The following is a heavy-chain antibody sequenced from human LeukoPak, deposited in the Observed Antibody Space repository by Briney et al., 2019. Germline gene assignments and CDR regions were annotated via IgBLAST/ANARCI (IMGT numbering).Heavy chain of an antibody. CDR1: GYTFTSYA. CDR2: INGGNGNT. D-gene: IGHD2-8*01. V-gene: IGHV1-3*01. Sequence: GASVKVSCKASGYTFTSYAMHWVRQAPGQRLEWMGWINGGNGNTKYSQKFQGRVTTTRDTSASTAYMELSSLRSEDTAVYYCANKIVYDFDYWGQGTLVTVSS. J-gene: IGHJ4*02. CDR3: ANKIVYDFDY.